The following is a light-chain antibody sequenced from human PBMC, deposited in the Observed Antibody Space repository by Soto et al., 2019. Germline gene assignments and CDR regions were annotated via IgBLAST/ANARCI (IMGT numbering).Light chain of an antibody. CDR2: DVS. Sequence: QSVLTQPASVSGSPGQSITISCTGTSSDVGGYNYVSWYQQHPGKAPKFMIYDVSNRPSGVSNRLSGSKSGNTASLTISGLQAEDEADYYCSSYTTSNTRQIVFGTGTKVPVL. V-gene: IGLV2-14*01. CDR1: SSDVGGYNY. J-gene: IGLJ1*01. CDR3: SSYTTSNTRQIV.